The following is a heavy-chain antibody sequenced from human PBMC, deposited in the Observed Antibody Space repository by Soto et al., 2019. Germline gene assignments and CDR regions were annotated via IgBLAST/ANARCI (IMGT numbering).Heavy chain of an antibody. CDR3: ARDFQGMYNWFDP. CDR2: IYYSGST. V-gene: IGHV4-59*01. J-gene: IGHJ5*02. Sequence: SETPSLTCTVSGGSISSYYWSWIRQPPGKGLEWIGYIYYSGSTNYNPSLKSRVTISVDTSKNQFSLKLSSVTAADTAVYYCARDFQGMYNWFDPWGQGTLVTVSS. CDR1: GGSISSYY.